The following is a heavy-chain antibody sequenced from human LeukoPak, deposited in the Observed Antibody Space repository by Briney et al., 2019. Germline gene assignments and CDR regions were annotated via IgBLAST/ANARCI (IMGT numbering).Heavy chain of an antibody. CDR1: GGPFSGYF. CDR3: ARRYYYNLGSFPFDF. J-gene: IGHJ4*02. CDR2: IHNSGTT. V-gene: IGHV4-34*01. Sequence: SQTLSLTCAVSGGPFSGYFWSWIRQSSGKGLEWIGEIHNSGTTNYNPSLNSRVTISEDTSKNQFYLNLSSVTAADTAVYYCARRYYYNLGSFPFDFWGQGTLVTVSS. D-gene: IGHD3-10*01.